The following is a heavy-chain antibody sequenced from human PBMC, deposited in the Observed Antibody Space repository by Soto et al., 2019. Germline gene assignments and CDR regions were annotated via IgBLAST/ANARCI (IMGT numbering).Heavy chain of an antibody. CDR3: ARDRRAYYDFWSGYYSDYGMDV. CDR1: GFTFSSYE. V-gene: IGHV3-48*03. Sequence: PGGSLRLSCAASGFTFSSYEMNWVRQAPGKGLEWVSYISSSGSTIYYADSVKGRFTISRDNAKNSLYLQMNSLRAEDTAVYYCARDRRAYYDFWSGYYSDYGMDVWGQGTTVTVSS. J-gene: IGHJ6*02. D-gene: IGHD3-3*01. CDR2: ISSSGSTI.